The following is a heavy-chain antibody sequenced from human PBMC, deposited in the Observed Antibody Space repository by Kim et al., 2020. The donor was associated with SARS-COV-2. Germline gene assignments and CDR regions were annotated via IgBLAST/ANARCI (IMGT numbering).Heavy chain of an antibody. J-gene: IGHJ5*02. CDR2: IYYSGST. CDR3: ARGNWDRVGRPGRNGFDP. CDR1: GGSISSYY. V-gene: IGHV4-59*01. D-gene: IGHD1-26*01. Sequence: SETLSLTCTVSGGSISSYYWSWIRQPPGKGLEWIGYIYYSGSTNYNPSLKSRVTISVDTSKNQFSLKLSSVTAADTAVYYCARGNWDRVGRPGRNGFDPWGQGTLVTVSS.